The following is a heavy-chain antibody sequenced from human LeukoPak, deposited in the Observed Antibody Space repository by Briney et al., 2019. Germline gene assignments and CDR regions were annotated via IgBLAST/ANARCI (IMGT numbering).Heavy chain of an antibody. Sequence: SETQSLTCTVSGGSISGYIWSWVRQPPGKGLEWIAYIYHTGGTNYNPSLKSRVTISVDTSKNQFSLRLTSVTAADTAVYHCVRLSVVSPHRYFDLWGRGTLVTVSS. J-gene: IGHJ2*01. CDR2: IYHTGGT. D-gene: IGHD4-23*01. CDR3: VRLSVVSPHRYFDL. V-gene: IGHV4-59*08. CDR1: GGSISGYI.